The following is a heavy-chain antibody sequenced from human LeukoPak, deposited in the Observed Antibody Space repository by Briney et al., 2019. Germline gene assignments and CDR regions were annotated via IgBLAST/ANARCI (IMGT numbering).Heavy chain of an antibody. CDR2: ISYDGSNK. J-gene: IGHJ6*02. Sequence: GGSLRLSCAASGLTFSSYGMHWVRQAPGKGLEWVAVISYDGSNKYYADSVKGRFTIPRDNSKNTLYLQMNSLRAEDTAVYYCARDPPGYSSSWYRDYYYGMDVWGQGTTVTVSS. D-gene: IGHD6-13*01. CDR1: GLTFSSYG. V-gene: IGHV3-30*03. CDR3: ARDPPGYSSSWYRDYYYGMDV.